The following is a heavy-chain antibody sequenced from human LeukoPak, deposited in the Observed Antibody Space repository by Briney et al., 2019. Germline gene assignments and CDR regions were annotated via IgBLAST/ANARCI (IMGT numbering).Heavy chain of an antibody. V-gene: IGHV3-11*01. D-gene: IGHD3-3*01. CDR1: GFTFSDYY. Sequence: PGGSLRLSCAASGFTFSDYYMSWIRQAPGKGLEWVSYISSSGSTIYYADPVEGRFTISRDNAKNSLYLQMNSLRAEDTAVYYCARGGFLEWLLNPLKFDYWGQGTLVTVSS. J-gene: IGHJ4*02. CDR3: ARGGFLEWLLNPLKFDY. CDR2: ISSSGSTI.